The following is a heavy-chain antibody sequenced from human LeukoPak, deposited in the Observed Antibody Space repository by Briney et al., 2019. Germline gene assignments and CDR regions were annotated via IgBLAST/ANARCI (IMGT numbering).Heavy chain of an antibody. CDR2: IIPIFGTA. Sequence: GASVKVSCKASGGTFSSYAISWVRQAPGQGLEWMGGIIPIFGTANYAQKFQGRVTITADESTSTAYMELSSLRSEDTAVYYSARVPLGYCSGGSCYIGDYWGQGTLVTVSS. CDR1: GGTFSSYA. D-gene: IGHD2-15*01. J-gene: IGHJ4*02. V-gene: IGHV1-69*13. CDR3: ARVPLGYCSGGSCYIGDY.